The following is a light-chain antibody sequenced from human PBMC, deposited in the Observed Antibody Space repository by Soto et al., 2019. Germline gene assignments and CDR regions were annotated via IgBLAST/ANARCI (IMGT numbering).Light chain of an antibody. CDR2: AVS. Sequence: DIQMTQSPSSLSASVGDRVTITCRASQDIGNYLAWYQQKPGKVPSLLMYAVSTLQSGVTSRFSGSRSGTDVTLTISSLQPEDVASYYCQKYNTGPLTFGPGTKVDI. J-gene: IGKJ3*01. CDR3: QKYNTGPLT. CDR1: QDIGNY. V-gene: IGKV1-27*01.